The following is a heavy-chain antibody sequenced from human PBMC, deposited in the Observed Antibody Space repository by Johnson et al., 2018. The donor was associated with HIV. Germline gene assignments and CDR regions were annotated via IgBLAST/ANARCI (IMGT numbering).Heavy chain of an antibody. CDR3: AMPYYFDSGVYQ. Sequence: VQLVESGGGLVQPGGSLRLSCAASGLSVSYGYMTWVRQAPGKGLEWVSVLFSGGTTYYADSVKGRFTISRDNSKNTLYLQMGSLRVEDMGIYYCAMPYYFDSGVYQWGQGTMVTVSS. D-gene: IGHD3-22*01. CDR1: GLSVSYGY. J-gene: IGHJ3*01. V-gene: IGHV3-66*02. CDR2: LFSGGTT.